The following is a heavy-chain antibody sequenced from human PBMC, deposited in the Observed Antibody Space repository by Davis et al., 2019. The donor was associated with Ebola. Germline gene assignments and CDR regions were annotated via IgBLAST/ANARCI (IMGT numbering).Heavy chain of an antibody. V-gene: IGHV1-2*02. CDR1: GYTFTGYY. J-gene: IGHJ2*01. CDR3: ARRRLLGWYFDL. D-gene: IGHD1-26*01. Sequence: ASVTVSCKASGYTFTGYYIHWVRQAPGQGLEWMGWINPNSGGTNYAQKFQGRVTMTRDTSISTAYMELSRLRSDDTAVYYCARRRLLGWYFDLWGRGTLVTVSS. CDR2: INPNSGGT.